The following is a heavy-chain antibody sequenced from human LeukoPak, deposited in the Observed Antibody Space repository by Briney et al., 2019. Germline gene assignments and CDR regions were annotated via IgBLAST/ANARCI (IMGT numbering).Heavy chain of an antibody. Sequence: GGSLRLSCAASGFTVSSNYMSWIRQAPGKGLEWVSYISSSGSTIDYADSVKGRFTISRDNAKNSLYLQMNSLRAEDTAVYYCARSIPAGNRRWGQGTLVTVSS. CDR2: ISSSGSTI. V-gene: IGHV3-11*01. CDR1: GFTVSSNY. CDR3: ARSIPAGNRR. J-gene: IGHJ4*02. D-gene: IGHD2-2*01.